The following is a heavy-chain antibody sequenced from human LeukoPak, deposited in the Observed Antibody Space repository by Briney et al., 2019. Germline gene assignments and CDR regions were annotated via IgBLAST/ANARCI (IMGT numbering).Heavy chain of an antibody. CDR3: ARGLKSYYDFWSGYYTGVLSAFDI. CDR1: GYTFTSYD. D-gene: IGHD3-3*01. J-gene: IGHJ3*02. Sequence: ASVKVSCKASGYTFTSYDINWVRQATGQGLEWMGWMNPNSGNTGYAQKFQGRVTMTRNTSISTAYMGLSSLRSEDTAVYYCARGLKSYYDFWSGYYTGVLSAFDIWGQGTMVTVSS. V-gene: IGHV1-8*01. CDR2: MNPNSGNT.